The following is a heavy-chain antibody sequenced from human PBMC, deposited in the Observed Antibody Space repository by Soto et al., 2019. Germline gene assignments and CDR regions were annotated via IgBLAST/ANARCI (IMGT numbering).Heavy chain of an antibody. CDR2: IYYSGST. CDR3: ARQNPPGYHYYAMDV. V-gene: IGHV4-31*03. CDR1: GGSISSGGYY. J-gene: IGHJ6*02. Sequence: SSETLSLTCTVSGGSISSGGYYWNWIRQHPGKGLEWIGYIYYSGSTYYNPSLKSRVTISVDTSKNQFSLKLSSVTAADTAVYYCARQNPPGYHYYAMDVWGQGTTVTVSS.